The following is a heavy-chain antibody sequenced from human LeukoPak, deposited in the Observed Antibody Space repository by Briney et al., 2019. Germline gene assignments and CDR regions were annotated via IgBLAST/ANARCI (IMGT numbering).Heavy chain of an antibody. D-gene: IGHD3-22*01. CDR2: IYYSGST. CDR3: ARLPSSGYYPRVDYFDY. V-gene: IGHV4-28*01. CDR1: GYSISSSNW. Sequence: PSDTLSLTCAVSGYSISSSNWWGWIRQPPGKGLEWIGYIYYSGSTYYNPSLKSRVTISVDTSKNQFSLKLSSVTAADTAVYYCARLPSSGYYPRVDYFDYWGQGTLVTVSS. J-gene: IGHJ4*02.